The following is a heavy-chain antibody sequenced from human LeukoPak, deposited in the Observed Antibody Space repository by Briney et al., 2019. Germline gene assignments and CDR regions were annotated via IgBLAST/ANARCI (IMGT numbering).Heavy chain of an antibody. V-gene: IGHV4-39*07. D-gene: IGHD1-26*01. CDR3: ARDLGRYYVYNWFHP. J-gene: IGHJ5*02. Sequence: SETLSLTCTVSGGSISGNSYYWGWIRQPPGKGLEWIGSIYYSGSTYYNPSLKSRVTISIDTSKNQFSLRLSSVTAADTAMYYCARDLGRYYVYNWFHPWGQGTLVTVSS. CDR2: IYYSGST. CDR1: GGSISGNSYY.